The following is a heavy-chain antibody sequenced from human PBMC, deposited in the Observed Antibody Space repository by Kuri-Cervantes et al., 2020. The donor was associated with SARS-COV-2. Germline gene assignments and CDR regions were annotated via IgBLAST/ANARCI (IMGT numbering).Heavy chain of an antibody. CDR1: GYSISSGGYS. D-gene: IGHD4-17*01. J-gene: IGHJ4*02. CDR3: ARAYGDYEVTDY. Sequence: SETLSLTCTVSGYSISSGGYSWSWIRQPPGKGLEWIGYIYHSGSTYYNPSLKSRVTISVDTSKNQFSLKLSSVTAADTAVYYCARAYGDYEVTDYWGQGTLVTVSS. CDR2: IYHSGST. V-gene: IGHV4-30-2*01.